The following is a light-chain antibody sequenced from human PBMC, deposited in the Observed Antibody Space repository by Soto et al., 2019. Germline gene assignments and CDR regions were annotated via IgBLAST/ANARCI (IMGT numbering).Light chain of an antibody. J-gene: IGLJ1*01. V-gene: IGLV1-51*01. CDR1: SSNIGNNY. CDR2: DNN. Sequence: QSVLTQPPSVSAAPGQKVTIPCSGSSSNIGNNYVSWYQQVPGTAPKLLICDNNKRPSGTPDRFSGSKSGSSATLGITGLQTGNEADYYCEAWDSGLSADVFGTGTKLTVL. CDR3: EAWDSGLSADV.